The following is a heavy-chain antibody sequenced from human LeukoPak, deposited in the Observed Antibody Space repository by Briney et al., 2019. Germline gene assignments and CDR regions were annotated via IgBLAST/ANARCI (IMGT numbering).Heavy chain of an antibody. CDR2: IYSGGST. J-gene: IGHJ6*04. Sequence: GGSLRLSCAASGFTVSSNYMSWVRQAPGQGLEWVSVIYSGGSTYYADSVKGRFTISRYNSKNTLYLQMNSLRAEDTAVYYCASTHDYGDYVPVWGKGTTVTVSS. CDR1: GFTVSSNY. D-gene: IGHD4-17*01. CDR3: ASTHDYGDYVPV. V-gene: IGHV3-66*02.